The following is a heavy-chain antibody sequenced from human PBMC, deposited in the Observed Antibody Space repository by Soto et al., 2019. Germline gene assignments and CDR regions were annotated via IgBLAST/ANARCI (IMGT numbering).Heavy chain of an antibody. V-gene: IGHV3-23*01. Sequence: PGGSLRLSCAASGFTFSSYAMSWVRQAPGKGLEWVSAISGSGGSTYYADSVKGRFTISRDNSKNTLYLQMNSLRAEDTAVYYCAKDEGSALLWYGELSGPDWFDPWGQGTLVSVSS. CDR2: ISGSGGST. CDR3: AKDEGSALLWYGELSGPDWFDP. CDR1: GFTFSSYA. D-gene: IGHD3-10*01. J-gene: IGHJ5*02.